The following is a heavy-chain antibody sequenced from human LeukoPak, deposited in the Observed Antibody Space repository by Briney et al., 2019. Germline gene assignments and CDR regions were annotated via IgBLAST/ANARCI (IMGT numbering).Heavy chain of an antibody. CDR2: IIPIFGTA. CDR3: ARALMNRNWNYVGRWFDP. CDR1: GGIFSSYA. J-gene: IGHJ5*02. D-gene: IGHD1-7*01. Sequence: ASVKVSCKASGGIFSSYAISWVRQAPGQGLEWMGGIIPIFGTANYAQKFQGRVTITAGKSTSTAYMELSSLRSEDTAVYYCARALMNRNWNYVGRWFDPWGQGTLVTVSS. V-gene: IGHV1-69*06.